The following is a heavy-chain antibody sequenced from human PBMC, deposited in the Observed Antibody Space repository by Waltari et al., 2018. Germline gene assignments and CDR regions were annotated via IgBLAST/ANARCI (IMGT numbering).Heavy chain of an antibody. CDR3: AKGPYCSGGNCYQPYFDY. J-gene: IGHJ4*02. V-gene: IGHV3-23*01. CDR2: ISAGGDVT. Sequence: EVQLLESGGGLVQPGGSLRLSCVASGLTFSNYVMNWVRQAPGKGLEWVSAISAGGDVTSYADSVKGRFTISTDNSKNTLYLQMNSLRAEDTAVYYCAKGPYCSGGNCYQPYFDYWGQGTLVTVSS. CDR1: GLTFSNYV. D-gene: IGHD2-15*01.